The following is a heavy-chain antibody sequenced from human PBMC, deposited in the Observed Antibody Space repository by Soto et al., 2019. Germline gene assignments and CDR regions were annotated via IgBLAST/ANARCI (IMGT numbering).Heavy chain of an antibody. J-gene: IGHJ4*02. CDR1: GLPFGIYW. V-gene: IGHV3-7*05. CDR2: IKVDGSEK. CDR3: AGVAV. D-gene: IGHD6-19*01. Sequence: EVQLVESGGGWFKLGGPWNLSGPAPGLPFGIYWMSWVRQAPGKGLEWVANIKVDGSEKYYVDSVKGRFTISRDNAKNSLYLQMNSLRAEDTAVYYCAGVAVRGQGTLVTVSS.